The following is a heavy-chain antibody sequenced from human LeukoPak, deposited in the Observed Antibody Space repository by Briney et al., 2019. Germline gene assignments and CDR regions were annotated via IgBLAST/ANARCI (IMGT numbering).Heavy chain of an antibody. J-gene: IGHJ4*02. CDR1: GGSISSYY. Sequence: SEALSLTXTVSGGSISSYYWSWIRQPPGKGLEWIGYIYYSGSTNYNPSLKSRVTIPVDTSKNQFSLKLSSVTAADTAVYYCARGYSSGWYVDWGQGTLVTVSS. D-gene: IGHD6-19*01. CDR3: ARGYSSGWYVD. V-gene: IGHV4-59*01. CDR2: IYYSGST.